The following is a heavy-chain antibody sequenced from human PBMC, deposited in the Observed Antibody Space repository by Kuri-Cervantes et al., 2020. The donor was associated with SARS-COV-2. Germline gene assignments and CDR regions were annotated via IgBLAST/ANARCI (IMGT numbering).Heavy chain of an antibody. CDR3: ARLSYYYDSSGYYGGNWFDP. Sequence: SETLSLTCTVSGGSISSSSYYWGWIRQPPGKGLGWIGSIYHSGSTYYNPSLKSRVTISVDTSKNQFSLKLSSVTAADTAVYYCARLSYYYDSSGYYGGNWFDPWGQGTLVTVSS. CDR1: GGSISSSSYY. D-gene: IGHD3-22*01. V-gene: IGHV4-39*07. J-gene: IGHJ5*02. CDR2: IYHSGST.